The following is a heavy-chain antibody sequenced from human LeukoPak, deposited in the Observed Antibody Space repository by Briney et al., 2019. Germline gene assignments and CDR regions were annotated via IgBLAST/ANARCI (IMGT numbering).Heavy chain of an antibody. CDR1: GFTFSSYG. CDR3: ARSRFTQKDIVDQDY. Sequence: PGGSLRLSCAASGFTFSSYGMHWVRQAPGKGLEWVSSISSSSSYIYYADSVKGRFTISRDNAKNSLYLQMNSLRAEDTAVYYCARSRFTQKDIVDQDYWGQGTLVTVSS. D-gene: IGHD2-15*01. V-gene: IGHV3-21*01. CDR2: ISSSSSYI. J-gene: IGHJ4*02.